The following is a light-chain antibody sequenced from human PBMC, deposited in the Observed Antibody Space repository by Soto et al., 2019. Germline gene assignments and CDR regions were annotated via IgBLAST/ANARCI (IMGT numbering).Light chain of an antibody. CDR1: NIGSKS. V-gene: IGLV3-21*02. J-gene: IGLJ3*02. Sequence: SYELTQPPSVSVAPGQTATLTCGGNNIGSKSVHWYQQRPGQAPVLVVSDDSDRPSGIPDRFSGSNSGNTATLTISRVEAGDEADYSCQVWDSTSHGVFGGGTKLTVL. CDR2: DDS. CDR3: QVWDSTSHGV.